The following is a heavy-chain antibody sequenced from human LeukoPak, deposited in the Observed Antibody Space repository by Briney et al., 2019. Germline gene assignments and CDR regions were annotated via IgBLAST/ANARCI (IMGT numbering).Heavy chain of an antibody. CDR1: GFTFSTYS. J-gene: IGHJ4*02. D-gene: IGHD2-21*02. Sequence: GESLRLSCAASGFTFSTYSLSWLRQAPGKGLEWVAKINKDGSEKGYVDSVKGRFTISRDNAKGSLYLQLNSLRAEDTAVYYGARGFQRGDSPVWGQGTLVTVSS. V-gene: IGHV3-7*01. CDR3: ARGFQRGDSPV. CDR2: INKDGSEK.